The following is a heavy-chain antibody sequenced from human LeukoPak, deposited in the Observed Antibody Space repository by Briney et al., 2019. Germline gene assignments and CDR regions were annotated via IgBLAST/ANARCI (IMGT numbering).Heavy chain of an antibody. D-gene: IGHD3-22*01. CDR1: GFTFSSYG. J-gene: IGHJ6*04. CDR3: AKDETYYYDSRGYYPRHYGMDV. V-gene: IGHV3-30*18. CDR2: ISYDGSNK. Sequence: GRSLRLSCAASGFTFSSYGMHWVRQAPGKGLEWVAVISYDGSNKYYADSVKGRLTISRDNSKNTLYLQMNSLRAEDTAVYYCAKDETYYYDSRGYYPRHYGMDVWGKGTTDSVSP.